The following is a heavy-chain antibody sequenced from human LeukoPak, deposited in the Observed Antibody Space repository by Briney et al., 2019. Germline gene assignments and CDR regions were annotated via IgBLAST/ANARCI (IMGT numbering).Heavy chain of an antibody. CDR2: IKQDGSEK. J-gene: IGHJ3*02. D-gene: IGHD6-19*01. CDR3: ARDTTTKVAGAFDM. V-gene: IGHV3-7*01. Sequence: GGSLRLSCATSGFTFSSYWMSWVRQAPGKGLEWVANIKQDGSEKYYVESVKGRFTISRDNAKNSLHLQMKSLRAEDTAVYYCARDTTTKVAGAFDMWGQGTMVSVSS. CDR1: GFTFSSYW.